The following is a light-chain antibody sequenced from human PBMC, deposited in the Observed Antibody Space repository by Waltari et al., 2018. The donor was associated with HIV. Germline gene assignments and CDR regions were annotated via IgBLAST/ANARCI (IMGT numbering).Light chain of an antibody. CDR3: QQYNNWPPLT. Sequence: DIVMTQSPSTLSVSPGESATLSCRPSQRIGINLARYQQKPGQAPRRLMYDAATRANGGPARFRGSGSGTEFTLSISSLQYEDFAVYYCQQYNNWPPLTFGQGTKVEIK. CDR1: QRIGIN. J-gene: IGKJ1*01. V-gene: IGKV3-15*01. CDR2: DAA.